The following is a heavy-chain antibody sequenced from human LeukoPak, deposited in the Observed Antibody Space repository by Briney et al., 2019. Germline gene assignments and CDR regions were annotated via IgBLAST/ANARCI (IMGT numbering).Heavy chain of an antibody. D-gene: IGHD6-19*01. J-gene: IGHJ5*02. CDR3: ARQESSGWYGGFDP. CDR1: GGSISSSTYY. Sequence: SETLSLTCSVSGGSISSSTYYWAWVRQPPGKGLEWIGSIYYSGSTYYNPSLKSRVTISVDTSKNQFSLKLSSVTAADTAVYYCARQESSGWYGGFDPWGQGTLVTVSS. V-gene: IGHV4-39*01. CDR2: IYYSGST.